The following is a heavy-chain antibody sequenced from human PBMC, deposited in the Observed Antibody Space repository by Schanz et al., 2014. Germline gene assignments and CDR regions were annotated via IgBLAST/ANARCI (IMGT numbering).Heavy chain of an antibody. D-gene: IGHD5-18*01. CDR2: ISTSGTYM. CDR3: VRVSFADPRLYRGMDRDIDY. V-gene: IGHV3-21*01. J-gene: IGHJ4*02. CDR1: GFAVDNYY. Sequence: EVQLVASGGGLVQPGGSLRLSCAASGFAVDNYYMSCVRQAPGRGLEWVSSISTSGTYMYIADSLKGRLTISRDDAKKSMYLQMNTLRAEDTAVYYCVRVSFADPRLYRGMDRDIDYWGQGTLVTVSS.